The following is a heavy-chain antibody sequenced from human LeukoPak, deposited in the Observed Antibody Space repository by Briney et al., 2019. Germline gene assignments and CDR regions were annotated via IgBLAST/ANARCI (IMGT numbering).Heavy chain of an antibody. J-gene: IGHJ4*02. CDR3: ARDLRDYDFWSGYFWALDY. CDR1: GYTFSGYH. V-gene: IGHV1-2*02. Sequence: GASVKVSCKASGYTFSGYHMHWVRQAPGQGLEWMGWINPNSGGTKYAEKFQGRVTMTRDTSISTAYTELSSLRSDDTAMYYCARDLRDYDFWSGYFWALDYWGQGTLVTVSS. CDR2: INPNSGGT. D-gene: IGHD3-3*01.